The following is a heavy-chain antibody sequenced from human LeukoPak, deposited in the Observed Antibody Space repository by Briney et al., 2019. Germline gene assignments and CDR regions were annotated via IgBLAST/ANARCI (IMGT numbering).Heavy chain of an antibody. V-gene: IGHV1-69*13. CDR2: LIPLFGTP. J-gene: IGHJ3*02. CDR3: AHATQRLPTIMIDAFDM. CDR1: GGTFNNYA. D-gene: IGHD5-24*01. Sequence: SVKVSCKASGGTFNNYAINWVQQAPGQGLEWVGRLIPLFGTPNYAQKFQGKVTITADESTSTFYMDLSRLRCEDRAVYYCAHATQRLPTIMIDAFDMWAQGTRVPVSS.